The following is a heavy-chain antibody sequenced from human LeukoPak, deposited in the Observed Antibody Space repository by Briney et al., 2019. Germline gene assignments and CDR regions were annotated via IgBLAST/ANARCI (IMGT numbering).Heavy chain of an antibody. CDR2: IYTSGNT. CDR1: GGSINSYY. J-gene: IGHJ4*02. Sequence: SETLSLTCTVSGGSINSYYWSWIRQPAEKGLEWIGRIYTSGNTDYNPSLKSRVTMSIYTSRNQFSLKLNSVTAADTAVYYCARGLGYTEPFFEYWGQGTLVTVSS. V-gene: IGHV4-4*07. D-gene: IGHD3-16*02. CDR3: ARGLGYTEPFFEY.